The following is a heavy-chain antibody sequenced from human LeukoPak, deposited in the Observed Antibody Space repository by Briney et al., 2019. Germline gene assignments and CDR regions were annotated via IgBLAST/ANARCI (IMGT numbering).Heavy chain of an antibody. J-gene: IGHJ4*02. V-gene: IGHV3-21*04. CDR2: ISSSSSYI. CDR1: GFTFSSYS. CDR3: ARDRPSGGYCSSTSCSYFDY. Sequence: PGGSLRLSCAASGFTFSSYSMNWVRQAPGKGLEWVSSISSSSSYIYYADSVKGRFTISRDNAKNSLYLQMNSLRAEDTAVYYCARDRPSGGYCSSTSCSYFDYWGQGTLVTVSS. D-gene: IGHD2-2*01.